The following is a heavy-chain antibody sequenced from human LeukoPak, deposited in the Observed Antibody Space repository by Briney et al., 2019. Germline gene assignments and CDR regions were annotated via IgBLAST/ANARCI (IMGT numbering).Heavy chain of an antibody. J-gene: IGHJ4*02. CDR1: GFTVSSNH. D-gene: IGHD6-19*01. Sequence: PGGSLRLSCAASGFTVSSNHMSWVRQAPGKGLEWVSFIYSGGYTNYADSVKGRFTISRDNSKNTLYLQMNSLRAEDTAVYYCGRVLSDSRGWYHFDYWGQGTLVTASS. V-gene: IGHV3-53*01. CDR2: IYSGGYT. CDR3: GRVLSDSRGWYHFDY.